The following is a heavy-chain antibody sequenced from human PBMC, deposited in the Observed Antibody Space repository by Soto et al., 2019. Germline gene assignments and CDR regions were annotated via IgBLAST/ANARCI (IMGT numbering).Heavy chain of an antibody. J-gene: IGHJ4*02. CDR2: INPSDESA. Sequence: ASVKVSCKASGYPFTSYLVHWVRQAPGQGLEWMGIINPSDESATYAQRFRGRVTITRDTSTSTVYMELNSLTSDDTAVYYCSRGQFSSALRYAGDYWGQGTLVTVSS. D-gene: IGHD6-19*01. V-gene: IGHV1-46*01. CDR1: GYPFTSYL. CDR3: SRGQFSSALRYAGDY.